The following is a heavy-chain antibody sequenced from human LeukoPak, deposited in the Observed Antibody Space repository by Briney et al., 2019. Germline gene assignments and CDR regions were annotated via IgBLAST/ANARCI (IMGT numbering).Heavy chain of an antibody. D-gene: IGHD2-15*01. CDR1: GGTISSYY. V-gene: IGHV4-4*07. CDR2: IYTSGST. CDR3: AGEGGHKTPYYFDC. J-gene: IGHJ4*02. Sequence: SETLSLTCTVSGGTISSYYWSWIRQPAGKGLEWIWRIYTSGSTNYNPSLKSRVIMSVDTSKNQFSLKLITVTTADTAAVYCAGEGGHKTPYYFDCWGQGTLVTVSA.